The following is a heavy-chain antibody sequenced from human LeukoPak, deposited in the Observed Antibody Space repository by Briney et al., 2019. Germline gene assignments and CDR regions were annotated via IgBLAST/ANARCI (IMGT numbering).Heavy chain of an antibody. J-gene: IGHJ5*02. Sequence: GGSLRLSCAASGFTFSSYWMSWVRQAPGKGLEWVANIKRDGSEKYYVDSVLGRFMISRDNAKNSVSLQMNSLRVEDSAIYYCARGCCGRGGYCSGGSCYNWFDPWGQGTLVTVSS. CDR1: GFTFSSYW. V-gene: IGHV3-7*01. CDR3: ARGCCGRGGYCSGGSCYNWFDP. CDR2: IKRDGSEK. D-gene: IGHD2-15*01.